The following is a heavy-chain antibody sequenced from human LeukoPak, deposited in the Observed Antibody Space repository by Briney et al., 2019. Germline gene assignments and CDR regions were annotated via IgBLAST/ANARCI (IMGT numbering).Heavy chain of an antibody. Sequence: PGGSLRLSCAASGFTFSDYYMSWIRQAPGKGLEWVSYISSSGSTIYYADSVKGRFTISRDNAKNSLYPQMNSLRAEDTAVYSCARPPYSSGWYLDAFDIWGQGTMVTVSS. D-gene: IGHD6-19*01. V-gene: IGHV3-11*04. CDR3: ARPPYSSGWYLDAFDI. CDR2: ISSSGSTI. CDR1: GFTFSDYY. J-gene: IGHJ3*02.